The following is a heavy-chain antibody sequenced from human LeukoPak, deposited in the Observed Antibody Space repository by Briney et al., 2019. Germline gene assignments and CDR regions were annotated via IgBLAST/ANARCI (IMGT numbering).Heavy chain of an antibody. Sequence: GGSLRLSCAASGFTFSSYAMSWVRQAPGKGLEWVSAISGRGGSIYYADSVKGRFTISRDNSKNTLYLQMNSLRAEGTAVYYCAKGSGYYDSSGYANYWGQGTLVTVSS. CDR2: ISGRGGSI. CDR3: AKGSGYYDSSGYANY. V-gene: IGHV3-23*01. J-gene: IGHJ4*02. CDR1: GFTFSSYA. D-gene: IGHD3-22*01.